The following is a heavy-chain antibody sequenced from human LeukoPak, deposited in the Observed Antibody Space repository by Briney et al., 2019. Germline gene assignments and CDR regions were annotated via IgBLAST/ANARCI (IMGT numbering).Heavy chain of an antibody. CDR2: IYYSGST. V-gene: IGHV4-39*01. CDR3: ARLGTVRGPGGY. J-gene: IGHJ4*02. D-gene: IGHD3-10*01. CDR1: GGSISSSSYY. Sequence: SETLSLTCTVSGGSISSSSYYWGWIRQPPGKGLEWIGSIYYSGSTYYNPSLKSRVTISVDTSKSQFSLKLSSVTAADTAVYYCARLGTVRGPGGYWGQGTLVTVSS.